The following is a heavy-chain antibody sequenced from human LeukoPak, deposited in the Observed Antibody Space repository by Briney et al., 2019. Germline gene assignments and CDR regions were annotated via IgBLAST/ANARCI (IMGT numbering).Heavy chain of an antibody. CDR2: MNPNSGNT. D-gene: IGHD3-22*01. V-gene: IGHV1-8*01. CDR1: GYTFTSYN. Sequence: ASVKVSCKASGYTFTSYNINWVRQATGQGLEWMGWMNPNSGNTGYAQKFQGRVTMTRNTSIRTAYMELSSLRSEDTAVYYCARYYYDSSGYSDYWGQGTLVTVSS. J-gene: IGHJ4*02. CDR3: ARYYYDSSGYSDY.